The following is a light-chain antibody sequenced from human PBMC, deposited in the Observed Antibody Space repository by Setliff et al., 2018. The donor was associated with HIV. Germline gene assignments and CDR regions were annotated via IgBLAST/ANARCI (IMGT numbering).Light chain of an antibody. CDR1: SSDVVDYNY. V-gene: IGLV2-14*03. CDR2: AVS. Sequence: QSVLAQPASVSGSPGQSKTISCTGTSSDVVDYNYVSWYQQNPGKAPKLMIYAVSNRPSGVSTRFSGSKSGNTASLTISGLQAEDEADYYCSSYTSSSTLFGGGTKVTVL. CDR3: SSYTSSSTL. J-gene: IGLJ2*01.